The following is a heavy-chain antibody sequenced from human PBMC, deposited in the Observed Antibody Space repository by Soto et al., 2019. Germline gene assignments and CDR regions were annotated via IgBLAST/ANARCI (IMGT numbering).Heavy chain of an antibody. CDR1: GYTFTSYA. CDR2: INAGNGNT. J-gene: IGHJ3*02. V-gene: IGHV1-3*01. CDR3: ASESPRIYCGGDCPLGAFDI. Sequence: GASVKVSCKASGYTFTSYAMHWVRQAPGQRLEWMGWINAGNGNTKYSQKFQGRVTITRDTSASTAYMELSSLRSEDTAVYYCASESPRIYCGGDCPLGAFDIWGQGTMVTVSS. D-gene: IGHD2-21*02.